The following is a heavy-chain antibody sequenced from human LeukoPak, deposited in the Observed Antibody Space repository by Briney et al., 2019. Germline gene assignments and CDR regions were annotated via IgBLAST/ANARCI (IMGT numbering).Heavy chain of an antibody. CDR3: ARIVAVAGIDY. Sequence: PSETLSLTCTVSGGSISSSSYSWGWIRQPPGKGLEWIGSIYYSGSTYYNPSLKSRVTISVDTSKNQFSLKLSSVTAADTAVYYCARIVAVAGIDYWGQGTLVTVSS. D-gene: IGHD6-19*01. J-gene: IGHJ4*02. V-gene: IGHV4-39*01. CDR1: GGSISSSSYS. CDR2: IYYSGST.